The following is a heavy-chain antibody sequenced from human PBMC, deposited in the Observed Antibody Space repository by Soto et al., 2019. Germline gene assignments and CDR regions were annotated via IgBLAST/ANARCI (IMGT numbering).Heavy chain of an antibody. J-gene: IGHJ6*02. CDR3: ARESITIFGVVINYGMDV. CDR2: IIPIFGTA. D-gene: IGHD3-3*01. V-gene: IGHV1-69*13. CDR1: GGTFSSYA. Sequence: SVKVSCKASGGTFSSYAISWVRQAPGQGLEWMGGIIPIFGTANYAQKFQGRVTITADESTSTAYMELSSLRSEDTAVYYCARESITIFGVVINYGMDVWGQGTTVTVSS.